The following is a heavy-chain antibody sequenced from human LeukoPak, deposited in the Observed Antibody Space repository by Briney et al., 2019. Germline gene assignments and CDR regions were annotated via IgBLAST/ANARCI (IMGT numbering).Heavy chain of an antibody. D-gene: IGHD6-13*01. CDR1: GFTFSSYG. J-gene: IGHJ4*02. Sequence: PGGSLRLSCAASGFTFSSYGIHWVRQAPGKGRERVAFIWYDGSNKYYADSVKGRFTISRDNSKNTLYLQMNSLRTEDTAVYYCAKDDSSTCLDYWGQGTLVTVSS. CDR3: AKDDSSTCLDY. V-gene: IGHV3-30*02. CDR2: IWYDGSNK.